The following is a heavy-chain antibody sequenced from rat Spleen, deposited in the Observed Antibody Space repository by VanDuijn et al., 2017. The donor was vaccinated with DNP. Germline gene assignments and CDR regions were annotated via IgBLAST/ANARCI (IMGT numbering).Heavy chain of an antibody. D-gene: IGHD1-4*01. V-gene: IGHV2S8*01. Sequence: QVQLKESGPGLVRPSETLSLTCTVSGFSLTSYGVSWVRQPPGKGLAWIAGISRGGSAFYSSALKSRLSISRDTSKSQVFLKMNSLQTEDTAIYFCTRSGYNYYCDYWGQGVMVTVSS. J-gene: IGHJ2*01. CDR3: TRSGYNYYCDY. CDR2: ISRGGSA. CDR1: GFSLTSYG.